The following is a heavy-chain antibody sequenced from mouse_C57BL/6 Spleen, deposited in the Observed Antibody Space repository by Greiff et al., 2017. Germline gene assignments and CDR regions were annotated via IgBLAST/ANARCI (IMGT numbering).Heavy chain of an antibody. D-gene: IGHD1-1*01. CDR2: IYPGSGST. CDR3: AREEITTVVSRGAMDY. J-gene: IGHJ4*01. Sequence: VQLQQPGAELVKPGASVKMSCKASGYTFTSYWITWVKQRPGQGLEWIGDIYPGSGSTKYNEKFKSKATLTVDTSSSTAYMQLSSLTSEDSAVYYCAREEITTVVSRGAMDYWGQGTSVTVSS. V-gene: IGHV1-55*01. CDR1: GYTFTSYW.